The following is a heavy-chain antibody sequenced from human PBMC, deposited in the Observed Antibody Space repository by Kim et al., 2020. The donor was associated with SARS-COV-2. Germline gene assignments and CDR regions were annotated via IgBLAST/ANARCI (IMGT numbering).Heavy chain of an antibody. CDR3: AKGRRNTCFSSLDC. D-gene: IGHD2-21*02. Sequence: GGSLRLSCAASGFSFSNYAMNWVRQAPGKGPEWVSVISGNGDTTYYPDSMKGRFTISRDNSKNTLFLHMNSLRVDDTAIYYCAKGRRNTCFSSLDCWGQGTLVTVSS. V-gene: IGHV3-23*01. CDR2: ISGNGDTT. J-gene: IGHJ4*02. CDR1: GFSFSNYA.